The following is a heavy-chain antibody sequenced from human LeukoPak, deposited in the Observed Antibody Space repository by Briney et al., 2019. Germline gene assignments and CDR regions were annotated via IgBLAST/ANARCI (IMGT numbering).Heavy chain of an antibody. CDR2: IKQDGSER. Sequence: ETLSLTCAVYGGSFSGYYWSWIRQPPGKGLEWVAIIKQDGSERYYVDSVKGRFTISRDNSRNSLCLQMDILRAEDTAVYYCATDNVYCSRTSCYQTFDYWGQGTLVTVPS. CDR3: ATDNVYCSRTSCYQTFDY. V-gene: IGHV3-7*01. CDR1: GGSFSGYY. D-gene: IGHD2-2*01. J-gene: IGHJ4*02.